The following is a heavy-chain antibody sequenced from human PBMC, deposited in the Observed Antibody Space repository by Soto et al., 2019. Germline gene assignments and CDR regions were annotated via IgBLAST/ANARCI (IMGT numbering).Heavy chain of an antibody. Sequence: SETLSLTCTVSGCSISSGGYYWSWIRQHPGKGLEWIGYIYYSGSTYYNPSLKSRVTISVDTSKNQFSLKLSSVTAADTAVYYCARESITIFGVAKANWFDPWGQGTLVTVSS. CDR2: IYYSGST. CDR1: GCSISSGGYY. V-gene: IGHV4-31*03. D-gene: IGHD3-3*01. J-gene: IGHJ5*02. CDR3: ARESITIFGVAKANWFDP.